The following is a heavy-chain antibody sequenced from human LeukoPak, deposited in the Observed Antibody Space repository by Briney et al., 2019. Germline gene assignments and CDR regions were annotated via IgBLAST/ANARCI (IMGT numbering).Heavy chain of an antibody. J-gene: IGHJ4*02. D-gene: IGHD2-2*01. CDR2: IYSRGNT. CDR3: ARDGGYCSGTSCSDAPHY. Sequence: SETLSLTCTVSGYSISSGYYWSWIRQPAGKGLEWLGRIYSRGNTNYNPSLKSRVTMSLDTSKNQFSLKLNSVTAADTAVYYCARDGGYCSGTSCSDAPHYWGQGTLVTVSS. CDR1: GYSISSGYY. V-gene: IGHV4-4*07.